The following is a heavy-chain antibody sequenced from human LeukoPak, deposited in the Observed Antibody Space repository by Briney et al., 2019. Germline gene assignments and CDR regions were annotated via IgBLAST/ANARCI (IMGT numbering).Heavy chain of an antibody. V-gene: IGHV5-51*01. D-gene: IGHD2-21*02. CDR2: IYPGDSDV. Sequence: ESLKISCKGSGYSFVSYWIAWVRQMPGKGLEWMGIIYPGDSDVRYSPSFEGQATISADMSINTAYLQWDSLKPSDTAIYYCAATTTVCGGDCYSGEWWFDPWGQGTLVTVSP. CDR1: GYSFVSYW. CDR3: AATTTVCGGDCYSGEWWFDP. J-gene: IGHJ5*02.